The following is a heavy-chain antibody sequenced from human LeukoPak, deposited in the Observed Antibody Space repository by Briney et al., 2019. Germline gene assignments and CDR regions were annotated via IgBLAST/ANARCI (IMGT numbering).Heavy chain of an antibody. CDR2: INPNSGGT. V-gene: IGHV1-2*02. CDR1: GYTFTDYY. D-gene: IGHD5-18*01. J-gene: IGHJ4*02. Sequence: ASVKVSCKASGYTFTDYYIHWVRQAPGQGLEWMGWINPNSGGTSYAQKFQGRVTMTRDTSISTAYLELSNLRSDDTAVYYCARRGTGYSYPDWGQGTLVTVSS. CDR3: ARRGTGYSYPD.